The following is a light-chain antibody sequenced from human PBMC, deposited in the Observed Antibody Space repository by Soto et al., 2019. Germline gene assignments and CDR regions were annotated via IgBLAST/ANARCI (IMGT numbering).Light chain of an antibody. CDR3: QQYGTVPPT. CDR2: GAS. J-gene: IGKJ4*01. CDR1: QTVTNTY. V-gene: IGKV3-20*01. Sequence: EIVLTQSPGTLSLSPGERATLSCRASQTVTNTYLAWYQQKSCQAPKFLIYGASNRATGIPDRFSGSGSGTDFALTISRLEPEDFSVYYCQQYGTVPPTFGGGTKVEI.